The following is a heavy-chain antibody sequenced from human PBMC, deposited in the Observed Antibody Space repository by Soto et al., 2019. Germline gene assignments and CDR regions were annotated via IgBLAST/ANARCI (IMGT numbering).Heavy chain of an antibody. CDR2: IKSKTDGGTT. D-gene: IGHD4-17*01. CDR1: GFTFSNAW. CDR3: TTDPHGDYVLGVDYYYYGMDV. Sequence: GGSLRLSCAASGFTFSNAWMNWVRQAPGKGLEWVGRIKSKTDGGTTDYAAPVKGRFTISRDDSKNTLYLQMNSLKTEDTAVYYCTTDPHGDYVLGVDYYYYGMDVWSQGTTVTVSS. J-gene: IGHJ6*02. V-gene: IGHV3-15*07.